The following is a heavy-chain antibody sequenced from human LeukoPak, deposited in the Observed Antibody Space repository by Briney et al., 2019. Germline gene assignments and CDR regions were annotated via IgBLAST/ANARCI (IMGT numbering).Heavy chain of an antibody. CDR1: GESFRHYY. V-gene: IGHV4-34*01. D-gene: IGHD3-16*01. Sequence: SETLSLTCAVYGESFRHYYWTWIRQTSAKGLEWIGEIDYLGRTSYNPSLKSRLTISVDTSKNQFSLRLSSITAADTAVYYCARPVWCSATICTGPFDVWGQGTLVAVSS. CDR3: ARPVWCSATICTGPFDV. CDR2: IDYLGRT. J-gene: IGHJ4*02.